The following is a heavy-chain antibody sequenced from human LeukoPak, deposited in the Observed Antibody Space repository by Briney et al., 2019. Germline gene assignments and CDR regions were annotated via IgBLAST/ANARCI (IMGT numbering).Heavy chain of an antibody. D-gene: IGHD2-15*01. CDR3: ARGRLGYCSGGSCYWKGTYFDY. CDR1: GGSFSGYY. CDR2: INHSGST. V-gene: IGHV4-34*01. Sequence: PSETLSLTCAVYGGSFSGYYWSWIRQPPGKGLEWIGEINHSGSTNYNPSLKSRVTISVDTSKNQFSLKLSSGTAADTAVYYCARGRLGYCSGGSCYWKGTYFDYWGQGTLVAVSS. J-gene: IGHJ4*02.